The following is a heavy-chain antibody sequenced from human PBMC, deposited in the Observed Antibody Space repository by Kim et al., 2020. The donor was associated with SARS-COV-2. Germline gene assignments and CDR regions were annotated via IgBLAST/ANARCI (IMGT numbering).Heavy chain of an antibody. D-gene: IGHD1-26*01. J-gene: IGHJ6*02. Sequence: RVTISVDTSKNQFSLKLSSVTAADTAVYYCARALSVEFLGEYYYYYGMDVWGQGTTVTVSS. V-gene: IGHV4-59*01. CDR3: ARALSVEFLGEYYYYYGMDV.